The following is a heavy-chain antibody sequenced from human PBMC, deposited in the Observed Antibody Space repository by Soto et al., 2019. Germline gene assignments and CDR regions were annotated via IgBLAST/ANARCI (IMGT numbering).Heavy chain of an antibody. CDR3: ARRDHIAAAAPYYYGMDV. Sequence: QVQLVQSGAEVKKPGSSVKVSCKASGGTFSSYAISWVRQAPGQGLEWMGGIIPIFGTANYALKFQGRVTITADESTSTAYMELSSLRSEDTAVYYCARRDHIAAAAPYYYGMDVWGQGTTVTVSS. V-gene: IGHV1-69*01. J-gene: IGHJ6*02. CDR1: GGTFSSYA. D-gene: IGHD6-13*01. CDR2: IIPIFGTA.